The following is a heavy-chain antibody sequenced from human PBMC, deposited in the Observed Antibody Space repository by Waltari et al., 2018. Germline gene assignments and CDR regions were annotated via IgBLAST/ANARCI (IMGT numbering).Heavy chain of an antibody. CDR3: AKEGMVQGVYDY. CDR2: IRYYGSNK. V-gene: IGHV3-30*02. CDR1: GFTFSSYG. D-gene: IGHD3-10*01. J-gene: IGHJ4*02. Sequence: QVQLVESGGGVVQPGGSLRLSCAASGFTFSSYGMHWVRQAPGKGLGWVAFIRYYGSNKYYADSVKGRFTISRDNSKNTLYLQMNSLRAEDTAVYYCAKEGMVQGVYDYWGQGTLVTVSS.